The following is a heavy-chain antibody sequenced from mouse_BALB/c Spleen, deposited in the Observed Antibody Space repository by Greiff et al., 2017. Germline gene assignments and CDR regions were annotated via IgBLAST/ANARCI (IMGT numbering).Heavy chain of an antibody. V-gene: IGHV5-6-5*01. Sequence: DVMLVESGGGLVKPGGSLKLSCAASGFTFSSYAMSWVRQTPEKRLEWVASISSGGSTYYPDSVKGRFTISRDNARNILYLQMSSLRSEDTAMYYCARGYYGKAMDYWGQGTSVTVSS. J-gene: IGHJ4*01. D-gene: IGHD2-1*01. CDR2: ISSGGST. CDR1: GFTFSSYA. CDR3: ARGYYGKAMDY.